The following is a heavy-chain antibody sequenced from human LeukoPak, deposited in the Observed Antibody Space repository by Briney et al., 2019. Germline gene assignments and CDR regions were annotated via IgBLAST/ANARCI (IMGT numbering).Heavy chain of an antibody. D-gene: IGHD3-9*01. CDR1: GGSISSSSYY. CDR3: ARAEFPYYDILTGPKGRYYYGMDV. V-gene: IGHV4-39*07. J-gene: IGHJ6*02. Sequence: ASETLSLTCTVSGGSISSSSYYWGWVRQPPGKGLEWIGSIYYSGSTYYNPSLKSRVTISVDTSKNQFSLKLSSVTAADTAVYYCARAEFPYYDILTGPKGRYYYGMDVWGQGTTVTVSS. CDR2: IYYSGST.